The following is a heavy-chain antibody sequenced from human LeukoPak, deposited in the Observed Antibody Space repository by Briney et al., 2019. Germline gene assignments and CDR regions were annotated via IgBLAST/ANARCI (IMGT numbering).Heavy chain of an antibody. CDR2: IYPGDSGP. J-gene: IGHJ3*01. D-gene: IGHD1-26*01. V-gene: IGHV5-51*01. CDR1: GYSFTSYC. CDR3: GMSGDRVPLQDDVFDV. Sequence: GESLKISCKVSGYSFTSYCIGWVRQMPGKGLEGMRIIYPGDSGPTYSPSFQGQVTISVDKSINTAYLQWSSLQASDTAMYYCGMSGDRVPLQDDVFDVWGQGTMVTVST.